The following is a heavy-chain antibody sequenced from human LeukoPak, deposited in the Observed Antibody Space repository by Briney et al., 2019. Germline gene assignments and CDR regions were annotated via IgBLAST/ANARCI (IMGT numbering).Heavy chain of an antibody. CDR2: INPSGGST. CDR1: GYTFTRYY. J-gene: IGHJ4*02. CDR3: ARGMAVAGLPQEFDRDY. Sequence: ASVKVSCKASGYTFTRYYMHWVRQAPGQGLEWMGIINPSGGSTNYAQKFQGRVTMTRDTSTNTVYMELSSLRSEDTAVYYCARGMAVAGLPQEFDRDYWGQGTLVIVSS. V-gene: IGHV1-46*01. D-gene: IGHD6-19*01.